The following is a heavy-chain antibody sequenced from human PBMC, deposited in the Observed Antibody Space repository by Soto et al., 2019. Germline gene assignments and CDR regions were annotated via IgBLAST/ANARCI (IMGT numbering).Heavy chain of an antibody. D-gene: IGHD2-21*01. CDR2: IRNKANSYTT. CDR1: GFTFSDHY. V-gene: IGHV3-72*01. Sequence: EVHLVESGGGLVQPEGSLRLSCAASGFTFSDHYMDWVRQAPGKGLEWVGSIRNKANSYTTEYAASVKGRFTISRDDSRNSLYLQKNSLKAEDTAMYYCTRAGILTTPYYFDYWGQGTLVTVSS. CDR3: TRAGILTTPYYFDY. J-gene: IGHJ4*02.